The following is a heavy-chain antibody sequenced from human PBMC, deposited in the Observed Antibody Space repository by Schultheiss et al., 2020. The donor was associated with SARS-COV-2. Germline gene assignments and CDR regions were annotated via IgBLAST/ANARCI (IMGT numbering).Heavy chain of an antibody. Sequence: GGSLRLSCAASGFTFSGSAMHWVRQASGKGLEWVGRIRSKTDGGTTDYAAPVKGRFTISRDDSKNTLYLQMNSLKTEDTAVYYCTTDHYYGSGSYVYWGQGTLVTVSS. CDR2: IRSKTDGGTT. J-gene: IGHJ4*02. CDR3: TTDHYYGSGSYVY. D-gene: IGHD3-10*01. V-gene: IGHV3-15*01. CDR1: GFTFSGSA.